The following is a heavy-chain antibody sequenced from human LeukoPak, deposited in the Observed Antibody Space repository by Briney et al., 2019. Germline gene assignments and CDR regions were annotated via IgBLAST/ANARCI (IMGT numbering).Heavy chain of an antibody. J-gene: IGHJ4*02. CDR1: GFTFDDYA. CDR3: AKPLYSGKARNFFDY. Sequence: PGRSLRLSCAASGFTFDDYAMHWVRQAPGKGLEWVSGISWNSGSIGYADSVKGRFTISRDNAKNSLYLQMTSLRAEDTAVYYCAKPLYSGKARNFFDYWGQGTLVTVSS. CDR2: ISWNSGSI. V-gene: IGHV3-9*01. D-gene: IGHD4-23*01.